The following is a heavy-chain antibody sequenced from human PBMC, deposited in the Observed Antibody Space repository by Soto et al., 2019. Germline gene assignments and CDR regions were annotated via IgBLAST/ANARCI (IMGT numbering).Heavy chain of an antibody. V-gene: IGHV4-4*02. CDR3: ARHNYYANHYYYGMDV. Sequence: QVQLQESGPGLVKPSETLSLICAVSGGSISSSNWWSWVRQPPGKGLEWIGETYHDGSTYYNPSRKSRVTRSVDMSKNHFSLRLNSVTAADTDVYYCARHNYYANHYYYGMDVWGRGTTVTVSS. D-gene: IGHD3-22*01. CDR1: GGSISSSNW. J-gene: IGHJ6*02. CDR2: TYHDGST.